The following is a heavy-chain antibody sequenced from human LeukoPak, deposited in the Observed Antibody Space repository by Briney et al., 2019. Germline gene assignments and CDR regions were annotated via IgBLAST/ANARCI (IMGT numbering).Heavy chain of an antibody. CDR2: IFYSGST. D-gene: IGHD2-15*01. CDR1: GGSIRSYY. CDR3: ARTYCSGGSCHFDY. V-gene: IGHV4-59*08. J-gene: IGHJ4*02. Sequence: SETLSLTCTVSGGSIRSYYWSWIRQPPGKGLEWMGYIFYSGSTDSNPSLKSRVTISVDTSKNQFSLKLSSVTAADTAVYYCARTYCSGGSCHFDYWGQGTLVTVSS.